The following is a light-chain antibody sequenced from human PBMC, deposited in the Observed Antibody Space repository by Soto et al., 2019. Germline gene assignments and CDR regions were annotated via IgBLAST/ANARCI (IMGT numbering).Light chain of an antibody. Sequence: DIQVTQSPSSLSASVGDTVTITCRASQTITSYLNWYQQKPGKAPRLLIYAASALHTGVPSRFSGRGSGTDFTLTISSLQPEDFATYYCQQSYSTPRTFGQGTKLEIK. CDR1: QTITSY. V-gene: IGKV1-39*01. CDR2: AAS. CDR3: QQSYSTPRT. J-gene: IGKJ2*01.